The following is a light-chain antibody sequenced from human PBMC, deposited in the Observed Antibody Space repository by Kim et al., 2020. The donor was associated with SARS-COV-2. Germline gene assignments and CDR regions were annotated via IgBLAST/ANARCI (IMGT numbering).Light chain of an antibody. CDR1: RGSIASNY. CDR3: QSYDSSDLWV. CDR2: DDN. V-gene: IGLV6-57*01. J-gene: IGLJ3*02. Sequence: LTQPHAVSESPGKTITISCTRSRGSIASNYVHWYQQRPGSSPTTVIYDDNQRPSGVPDRFSGSIDSSSNSASLTISGLKTEDEADYYCQSYDSSDLWVFGGGTQLTVL.